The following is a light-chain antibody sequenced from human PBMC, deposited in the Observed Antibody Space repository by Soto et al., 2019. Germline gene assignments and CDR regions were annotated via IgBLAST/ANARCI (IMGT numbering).Light chain of an antibody. CDR2: DNS. J-gene: IGLJ7*01. CDR1: SSNIGAGYD. Sequence: QSVLTQPPSVSGAPGQRVTISCTGSSSNIGAGYDVHWYQQLPGTAPKLLIYDNSNRPSGVPDRFSGSKSGTSASLAITGLQEDDEADYYCQSYDSSLSGAVFGGGTQLTVL. CDR3: QSYDSSLSGAV. V-gene: IGLV1-40*01.